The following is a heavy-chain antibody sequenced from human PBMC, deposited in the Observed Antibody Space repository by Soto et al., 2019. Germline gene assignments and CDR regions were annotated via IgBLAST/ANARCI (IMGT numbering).Heavy chain of an antibody. V-gene: IGHV3-48*01. CDR2: INSGSTSV. D-gene: IGHD1-26*01. Sequence: EVQLVESGGGLVQPGGSLRLSCVASGFTFNSYSMNWVRQAPGKGLEWISYINSGSTSVFYADSVKGRFTISRDNAKNALYLQMNSLRAEDTAVYYCASSASPSAYCGQGTLVTVSS. J-gene: IGHJ4*02. CDR1: GFTFNSYS. CDR3: ASSASPSAY.